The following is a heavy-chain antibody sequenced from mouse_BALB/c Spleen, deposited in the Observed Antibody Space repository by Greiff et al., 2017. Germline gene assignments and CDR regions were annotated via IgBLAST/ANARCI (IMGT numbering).Heavy chain of an antibody. D-gene: IGHD2-4*01. CDR2: INSNGGST. V-gene: IGHV5-6-3*01. CDR3: ARDPPTMITTEWFAC. J-gene: IGHJ3*01. Sequence: EVKLVESGGGLVQPGGSLKLSCAASGFTFSSYGMSWVRQTPDKRLELVATINSNGGSTYYPDSVKGRFTISRDNAKNTLYLQMSSLKSEDTAMYYCARDPPTMITTEWFACWGQGTLVTVSA. CDR1: GFTFSSYG.